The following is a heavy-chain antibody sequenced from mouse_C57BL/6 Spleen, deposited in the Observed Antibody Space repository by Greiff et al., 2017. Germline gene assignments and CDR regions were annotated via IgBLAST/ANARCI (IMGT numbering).Heavy chain of an antibody. Sequence: VQLKESGPELVKPGASVKIPCKASGYTFTDYNMDWVKQSHGKSLEWIGDINPNNGGTIYNQKFKGKATLTVDKSSSTAYMELRSLTSEDTAVYYCARAYYSNFPYYCDYWGQGTTLTVSS. CDR2: INPNNGGT. CDR1: GYTFTDYN. CDR3: ARAYYSNFPYYCDY. D-gene: IGHD2-5*01. V-gene: IGHV1-18*01. J-gene: IGHJ2*01.